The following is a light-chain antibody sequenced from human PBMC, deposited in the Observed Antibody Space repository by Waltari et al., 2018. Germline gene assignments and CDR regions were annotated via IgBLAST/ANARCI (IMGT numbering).Light chain of an antibody. CDR3: SSYSSSIYV. Sequence: QSALTQPASVSGSPGQSITISCTGTSSDIGASNYVSWYQQHPGKAPKLLIYDVSHRPSAVSNRFSGSKSGNTASLTISGLQAEDEADYYCSSYSSSIYVFGTGAKVTVL. V-gene: IGLV2-14*01. CDR2: DVS. CDR1: SSDIGASNY. J-gene: IGLJ1*01.